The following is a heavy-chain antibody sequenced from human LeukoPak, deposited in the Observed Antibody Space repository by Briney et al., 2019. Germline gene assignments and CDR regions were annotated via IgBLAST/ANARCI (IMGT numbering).Heavy chain of an antibody. J-gene: IGHJ5*02. CDR1: GFTVSRNY. D-gene: IGHD3-3*01. CDR3: AKDRHVFWKVLNWFDP. V-gene: IGHV3-53*01. CDR2: IYSGGST. Sequence: GGSLRLSCAASGFTVSRNYMTWVRQAPGKGLKWVSVIYSGGSTYYADSVKGRFTISRDNSKNTLYLQMNSLRAEDTAVYYCAKDRHVFWKVLNWFDPWGQGTLVTVSS.